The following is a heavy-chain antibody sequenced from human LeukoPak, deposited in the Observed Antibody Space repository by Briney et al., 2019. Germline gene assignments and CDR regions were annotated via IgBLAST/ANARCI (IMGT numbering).Heavy chain of an antibody. CDR1: GGSISSSNW. CDR3: ARGLGCSGGSCYSNSNWFDP. CDR2: IYHSGST. J-gene: IGHJ5*02. D-gene: IGHD2-15*01. Sequence: PSGTLSLTCAVSGGSISSSNWWSWVRQPPGKGLEWIGEIYHSGSTNYNPSLKSRVTISVDKSKNQFSLKLSSVTAADTAVYYCARGLGCSGGSCYSNSNWFDPWGQGTLVTVSS. V-gene: IGHV4-4*02.